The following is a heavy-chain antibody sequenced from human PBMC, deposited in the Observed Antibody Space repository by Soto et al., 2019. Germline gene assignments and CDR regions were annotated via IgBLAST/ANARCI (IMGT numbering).Heavy chain of an antibody. D-gene: IGHD3-16*01. V-gene: IGHV3-21*01. CDR1: GFSFSTYN. CDR2: IDASSTHI. J-gene: IGHJ5*02. Sequence: EVQLVESGGGLVKPGGSLRLSCAASGFSFSTYNRNWVRQAPGKGLEWVSSIDASSTHIYYADSVKGRFTISRDNGKSSLYLQMDSLRAEDTALYYCVRQQYDFLVDPWGQGTLVTVSS. CDR3: VRQQYDFLVDP.